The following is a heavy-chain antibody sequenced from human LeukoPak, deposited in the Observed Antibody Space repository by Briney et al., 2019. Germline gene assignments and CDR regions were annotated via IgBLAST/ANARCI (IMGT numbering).Heavy chain of an antibody. CDR3: SRGLSDVY. J-gene: IGHJ4*02. CDR1: GGSFSGYY. Sequence: SETLSLTCGVYGGSFSGYYWTWIRQPPGKGLEWIGEINHSGITNYNPSLKSRVTISIDTSKSQFSLKLNSVTAADTAVYYCSRGLSDVYWGQGALVTVSS. V-gene: IGHV4-34*01. CDR2: INHSGIT.